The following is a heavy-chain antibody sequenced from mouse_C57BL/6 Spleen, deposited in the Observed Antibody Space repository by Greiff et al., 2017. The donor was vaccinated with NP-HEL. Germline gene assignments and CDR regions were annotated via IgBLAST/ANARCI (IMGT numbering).Heavy chain of an antibody. CDR1: GYSITSGYY. Sequence: EVKLQESGPGLVKPSQSLSLTCSVTGYSITSGYYWNWIRQFPGNKLEWMGYISYDGSNNYNPSLKNRISITRDTSKNQFFLKLNSVTTEDTATYYCAKLGPPYYFDYWGQGTTLTVSS. J-gene: IGHJ2*01. CDR2: ISYDGSN. D-gene: IGHD4-1*01. CDR3: AKLGPPYYFDY. V-gene: IGHV3-6*01.